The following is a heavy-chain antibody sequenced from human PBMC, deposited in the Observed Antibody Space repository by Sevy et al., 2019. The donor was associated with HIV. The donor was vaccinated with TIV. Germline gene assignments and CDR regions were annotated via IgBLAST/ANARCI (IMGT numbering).Heavy chain of an antibody. V-gene: IGHV1-18*01. CDR2: IGVYNGNL. CDR1: GYIFTNSG. J-gene: IGHJ4*02. D-gene: IGHD3-10*01. Sequence: ASVKVSCKTSGYIFTNSGITWVRQAPGQGLEWMGWIGVYNGNLKYSQKFQGSVTMTTDTSTSTAYMELTSLRSDDTSVYYCARVPTYHYGSATYFDYWGQGTLVTVSS. CDR3: ARVPTYHYGSATYFDY.